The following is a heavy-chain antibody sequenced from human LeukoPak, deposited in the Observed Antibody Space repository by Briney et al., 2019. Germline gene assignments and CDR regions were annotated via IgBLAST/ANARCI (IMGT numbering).Heavy chain of an antibody. J-gene: IGHJ3*02. D-gene: IGHD2-15*01. CDR1: GYTFTGYY. Sequence: GASVKVSCKASGYTFTGYYMHWVRQAPGQGLEWMGWINPNSGGTNYAQKFQGRVTMTRDTSISTAYMELSSLRAEDTALYYCARDPGWSSFDIWGQGIMVTVSS. CDR3: ARDPGWSSFDI. V-gene: IGHV1-2*02. CDR2: INPNSGGT.